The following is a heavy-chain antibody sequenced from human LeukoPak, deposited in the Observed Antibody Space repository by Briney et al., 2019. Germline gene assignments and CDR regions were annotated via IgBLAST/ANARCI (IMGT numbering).Heavy chain of an antibody. V-gene: IGHV3-7*01. D-gene: IGHD2-8*01. CDR1: GFTFSTYW. CDR3: VRDQWWPDY. Sequence: GGSLRLSCAASGFTFSTYWMTWVRQAPGKGLEWVANIKQDGGERHYVDSVKGRFTISRDNAKKILYLQMNGLRAEDTAVYYCVRDQWWPDYWGQGTLVTVSS. J-gene: IGHJ4*02. CDR2: IKQDGGER.